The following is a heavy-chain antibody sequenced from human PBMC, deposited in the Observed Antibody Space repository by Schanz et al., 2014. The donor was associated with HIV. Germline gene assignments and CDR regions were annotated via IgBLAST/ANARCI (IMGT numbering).Heavy chain of an antibody. CDR1: RFTFSRYG. Sequence: QVQLVESGGGVVQPGRSLRLSCAASRFTFSRYGMHWVRQAPGKGLEWVAVIWNDGSNKYYADSVKGRFTISRDNSKNTLFLRMNSLRAEDTAVYYCARGAGPYYYYYGMDVWGQGTTVTVSS. CDR3: ARGAGPYYYYYGMDV. J-gene: IGHJ6*02. V-gene: IGHV3-33*01. CDR2: IWNDGSNK.